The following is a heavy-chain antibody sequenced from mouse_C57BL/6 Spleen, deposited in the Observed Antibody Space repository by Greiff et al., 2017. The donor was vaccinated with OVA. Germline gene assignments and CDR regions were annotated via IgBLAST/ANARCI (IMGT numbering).Heavy chain of an antibody. D-gene: IGHD1-2*01. Sequence: DVMLVESGGGLVKPGGSLKLSCAASGFTFSDYGMHWVRQAPEKGLEWVAYISSGSSTIYYADTVKGRFTISRDNAKNTLFLQMTSLRSEDTAMYYCARGDYGSRYYAMDYWGQGTSVTVSS. V-gene: IGHV5-17*01. J-gene: IGHJ4*01. CDR1: GFTFSDYG. CDR2: ISSGSSTI. CDR3: ARGDYGSRYYAMDY.